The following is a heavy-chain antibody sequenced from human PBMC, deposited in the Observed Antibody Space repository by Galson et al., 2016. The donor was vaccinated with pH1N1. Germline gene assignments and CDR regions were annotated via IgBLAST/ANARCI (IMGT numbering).Heavy chain of an antibody. D-gene: IGHD6-13*01. CDR3: AKGGRSSGYVYNYYMDV. V-gene: IGHV3-23*03. Sequence: SLRLSCAASGFTFRSYAMSWVRQAPGKGLEWVSVIYSGGSSTYYADSVKGRFTMSRDNSKNTLYLQMNSLRAEDTAVYYCAKGGRSSGYVYNYYMDVWGKGTTVTVSS. CDR2: IYSGGSST. CDR1: GFTFRSYA. J-gene: IGHJ6*03.